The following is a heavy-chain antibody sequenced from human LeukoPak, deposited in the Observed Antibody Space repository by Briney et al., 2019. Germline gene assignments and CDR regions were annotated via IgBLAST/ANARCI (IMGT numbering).Heavy chain of an antibody. CDR3: ATEGYSSGWYRY. Sequence: SVKVSCKASGGTFSSYAISWVRQAPGQGLEWMGGIIPIFGTANYAQKFQGRVTITADESTSTAYMELSSLRSEDTAVYYCATEGYSSGWYRYWGQGTLVTVSS. V-gene: IGHV1-69*13. CDR2: IIPIFGTA. CDR1: GGTFSSYA. D-gene: IGHD6-19*01. J-gene: IGHJ4*02.